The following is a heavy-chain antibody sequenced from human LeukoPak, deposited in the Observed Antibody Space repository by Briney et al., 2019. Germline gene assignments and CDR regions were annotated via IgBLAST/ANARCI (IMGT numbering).Heavy chain of an antibody. Sequence: GASVKVSCKASGYTFTGYYMHWVRQAPGQGLEWMGWITPNSGGTNYAQKFQGRVTMTRDTPISTAYMELSRLRSDDTAVYYCARGPLILLWSGEIRHYYYYYMDVWGKGTTVTISS. CDR1: GYTFTGYY. CDR3: ARGPLILLWSGEIRHYYYYYMDV. V-gene: IGHV1-2*02. D-gene: IGHD3-10*01. CDR2: ITPNSGGT. J-gene: IGHJ6*03.